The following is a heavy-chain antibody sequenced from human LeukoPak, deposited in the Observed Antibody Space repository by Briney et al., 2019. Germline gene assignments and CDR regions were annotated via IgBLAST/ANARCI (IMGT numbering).Heavy chain of an antibody. D-gene: IGHD1-1*01. CDR1: GFTFSSYE. J-gene: IGHJ4*02. Sequence: GGSLRLSCAASGFTFSSYEMNWVRQAPGKGLEWVSYINSGGSTLYYTDSVKGRFTISRDNAKNSLYLQMNSLRAEDTAVYYCARIHNLGILAHFDYWGQGTLVTVSS. CDR2: INSGGSTL. V-gene: IGHV3-48*03. CDR3: ARIHNLGILAHFDY.